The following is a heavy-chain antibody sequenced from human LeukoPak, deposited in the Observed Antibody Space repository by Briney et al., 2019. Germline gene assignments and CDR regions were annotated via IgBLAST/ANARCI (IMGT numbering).Heavy chain of an antibody. CDR1: GVTFTNYW. CDR3: ASRAGKPGNTPWCFDY. Sequence: GGSLRLSCAASGVTFTNYWMSWVRRAPGKGPEWVANIRQGGSETNYVDSVRGRFPIARDNTKNSLSLQMTSLRGEDTAVYYCASRAGKPGNTPWCFDYWGQGALVTVSS. D-gene: IGHD1-7*01. J-gene: IGHJ4*02. CDR2: IRQGGSET. V-gene: IGHV3-7*01.